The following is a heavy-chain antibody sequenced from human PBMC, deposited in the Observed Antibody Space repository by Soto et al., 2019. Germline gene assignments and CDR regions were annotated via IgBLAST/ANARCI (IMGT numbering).Heavy chain of an antibody. CDR2: INTGNGNT. CDR3: AKLGGGYIFGPYLDY. CDR1: GYTFTLYT. D-gene: IGHD5-18*01. J-gene: IGHJ4*02. Sequence: ASVKVSCKTSGYTFTLYTIHWVRQAPGQRLEWMGWINTGNGNTKYSQRFQGRVTMSRDTSASTAYMELSSLKSEDTAVYYCAKLGGGYIFGPYLDYWGQGTLVTVSS. V-gene: IGHV1-3*04.